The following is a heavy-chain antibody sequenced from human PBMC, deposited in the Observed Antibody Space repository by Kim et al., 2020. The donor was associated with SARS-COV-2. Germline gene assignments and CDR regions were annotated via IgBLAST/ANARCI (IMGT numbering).Heavy chain of an antibody. V-gene: IGHV3-7*01. CDR3: ARGRDFLVLPDHYYHMDV. J-gene: IGHJ6*03. CDR2: IKPDGSDK. D-gene: IGHD2-2*01. CDR1: GFTFSLYW. Sequence: GGSLRLSCAASGFTFSLYWVTWVRQALGKGLEWVANIKPDGSDKFYVDSVKGRFTLSRDNAKNSLYLQMNSLRAEDTAVYYCARGRDFLVLPDHYYHMDVWGKGTTVTVSS.